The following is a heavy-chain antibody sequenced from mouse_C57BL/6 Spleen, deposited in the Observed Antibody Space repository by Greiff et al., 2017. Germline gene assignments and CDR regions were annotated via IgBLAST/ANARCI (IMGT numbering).Heavy chain of an antibody. D-gene: IGHD3-3*01. V-gene: IGHV2-5*01. Sequence: QVQLQQSGPGLVQPSQSLSITCTVSGFSLTSYGVHWVRQSPGKGLEWLGVIWRGGSTDYNAAFMSRLSITKDNSKSQVFFKMNSLQADDTAIYXCAKNGERDDWYFDVWGTGTTVTVSS. J-gene: IGHJ1*03. CDR3: AKNGERDDWYFDV. CDR2: IWRGGST. CDR1: GFSLTSYG.